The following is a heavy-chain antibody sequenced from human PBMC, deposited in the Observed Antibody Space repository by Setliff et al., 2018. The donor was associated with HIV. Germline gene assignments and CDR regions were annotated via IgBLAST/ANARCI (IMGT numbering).Heavy chain of an antibody. D-gene: IGHD6-13*01. V-gene: IGHV4-34*01. CDR1: GGSFSGYY. CDR3: ARAARYSSSWYKRGYYFDY. J-gene: IGHJ4*02. CDR2: INHSGST. Sequence: SETLSLTCAVYGGSFSGYYWSRIRQPPGKGLEWIGEINHSGSTNYNPSLKSRVTISVDTSKNQFSLKLSSVTAADTAVYYCARAARYSSSWYKRGYYFDYWGQGTLVTVSS.